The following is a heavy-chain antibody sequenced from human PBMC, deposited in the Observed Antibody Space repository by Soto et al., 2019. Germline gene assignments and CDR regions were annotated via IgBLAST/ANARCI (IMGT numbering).Heavy chain of an antibody. CDR3: ARDPKYYDILTGYPLLRPDAFDI. V-gene: IGHV3-48*01. Sequence: GGSLRLSCAVSGFNFSSYSMNWVRQAPGKGLEWVSYISSSSSTIYYADSVKGRFTISRDNAKNSLYLQMNSLRAEDTAVYYCARDPKYYDILTGYPLLRPDAFDIWGQGTMVTVSS. CDR1: GFNFSSYS. J-gene: IGHJ3*02. D-gene: IGHD3-9*01. CDR2: ISSSSSTI.